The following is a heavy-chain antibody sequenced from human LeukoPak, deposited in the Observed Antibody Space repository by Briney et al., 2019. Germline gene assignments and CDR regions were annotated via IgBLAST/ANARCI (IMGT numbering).Heavy chain of an antibody. J-gene: IGHJ6*03. CDR2: MNPNSGNT. D-gene: IGHD3-16*01. CDR1: GYTFTSYD. Sequence: ASVKVSCKASGYTFTSYDNNWVRQATGQGLEWMGWMNPNSGNTGYAQKFQGRVTMTRNTSISTAYMELSSLRSEDTAVYYCARVIWGPVDYYYMDVWGKGTTVTVSS. CDR3: ARVIWGPVDYYYMDV. V-gene: IGHV1-8*01.